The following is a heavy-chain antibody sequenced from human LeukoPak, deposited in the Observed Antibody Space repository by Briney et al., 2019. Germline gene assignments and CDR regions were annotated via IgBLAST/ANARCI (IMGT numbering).Heavy chain of an antibody. CDR2: ISSSSSTI. J-gene: IGHJ4*02. CDR3: AKDPGLFCSGGSCGDY. V-gene: IGHV3-48*04. D-gene: IGHD2-15*01. Sequence: GGSLRLSCAASGFTFRIYSMNWVRQAPGKGLEWVSYISSSSSTIYYADSVKGRFTISRDNAKNSLYLQMNSLRAEDTAVYYCAKDPGLFCSGGSCGDYWGQGTLVTVSS. CDR1: GFTFRIYS.